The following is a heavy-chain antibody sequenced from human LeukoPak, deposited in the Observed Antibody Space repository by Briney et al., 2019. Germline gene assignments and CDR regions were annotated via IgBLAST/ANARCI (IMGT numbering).Heavy chain of an antibody. CDR1: LYTFTPYG. J-gene: IGHJ5*02. CDR2: IIAYYGNT. D-gene: IGHD6-19*01. CDR3: ARVKSSSGWYSWFDP. V-gene: IGHV1-18*01. Sequence: SSVKLSRKPSLYTFTPYGISRVGQAPAQALEWMGWIIAYYGNTNNAQKLQGRVTMTTDTSTSTAYMELRSLRSDDTAVYYCARVKSSSGWYSWFDPWGKGTLLTVSS.